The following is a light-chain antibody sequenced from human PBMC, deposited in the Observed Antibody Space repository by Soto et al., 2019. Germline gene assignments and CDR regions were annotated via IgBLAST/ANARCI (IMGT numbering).Light chain of an antibody. J-gene: IGKJ1*01. CDR1: QSISTY. CDR2: GAS. V-gene: IGKV1-39*01. Sequence: DIPMTQSPPALSASVGDRVTITCRASQSISTYLNWYQVIPGKAPRLLIYGASTLQSGVPSRFSGTGSGTDFTLTISALQPEDFATYDCQQSYNLPPWTFGQGTTVEVK. CDR3: QQSYNLPPWT.